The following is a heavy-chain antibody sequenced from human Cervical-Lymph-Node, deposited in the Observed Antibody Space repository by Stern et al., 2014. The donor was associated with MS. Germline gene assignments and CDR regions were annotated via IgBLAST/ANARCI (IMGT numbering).Heavy chain of an antibody. J-gene: IGHJ4*02. Sequence: QLKLQESGPGLVKPSGTLSLTCAFSGGSISSDHWWTWVRQPPGRGLEWIGELFHSGSTIYNPSLQRRATMSVDKSTNHFSLNSTSVTAADTAVYYCATGRTALLDYWGQGTLVTVSS. CDR2: LFHSGST. CDR3: ATGRTALLDY. V-gene: IGHV4-4*02. D-gene: IGHD1/OR15-1a*01. CDR1: GGSISSDHW.